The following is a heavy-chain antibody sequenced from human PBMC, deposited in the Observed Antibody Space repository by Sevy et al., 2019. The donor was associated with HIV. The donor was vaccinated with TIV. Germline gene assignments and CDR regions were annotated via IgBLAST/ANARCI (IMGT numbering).Heavy chain of an antibody. V-gene: IGHV3-48*01. J-gene: IGHJ4*02. CDR2: ISSSSSTI. D-gene: IGHD3-10*01. CDR1: GFTFSSYS. Sequence: GESLKISCAASGFTFSSYSMNWVRQAPGKGLEWVSYISSSSSTIYYADSVKGRFTISRDNAKNSLYLQMNSLRAEDTAVYYCARDFLLWFREPGDWGQGTLVTVSS. CDR3: ARDFLLWFREPGD.